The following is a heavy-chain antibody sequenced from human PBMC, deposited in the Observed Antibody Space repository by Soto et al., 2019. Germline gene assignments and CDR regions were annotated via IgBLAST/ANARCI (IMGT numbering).Heavy chain of an antibody. CDR1: GFDFENNA. CDR3: TRGDAGDY. CDR2: VRREVYGATT. Sequence: EVQLAESGGDLVQPGRSLRLSCTASGFDFENNAMSWFRQAPGKGLEWVGCVRREVYGATTEYAAYVKGRFSISRDDSKSIGYLQMNSLQADDTGVYYCTRGDAGDYWGQGTLVTVSS. J-gene: IGHJ4*01. V-gene: IGHV3-49*03.